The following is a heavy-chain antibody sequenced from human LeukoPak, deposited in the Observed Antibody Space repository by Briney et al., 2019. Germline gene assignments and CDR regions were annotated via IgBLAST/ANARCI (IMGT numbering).Heavy chain of an antibody. D-gene: IGHD5-24*01. CDR1: GGSISSSSSY. Sequence: SETLSLTCSVSGGSISSSSSYWGWIRQPPGKGLEWIGSIYYSGSSLDNPALKSRVTISVDTSKNQFSLKLSSVTAADTAVYYCARHRSGWLQSSFDYWGQGTLVTVSS. CDR3: ARHRSGWLQSSFDY. J-gene: IGHJ4*02. CDR2: IYYSGSS. V-gene: IGHV4-39*01.